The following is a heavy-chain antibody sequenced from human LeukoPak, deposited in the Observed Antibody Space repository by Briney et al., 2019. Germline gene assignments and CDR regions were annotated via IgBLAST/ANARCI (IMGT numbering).Heavy chain of an antibody. CDR1: GFTFSTYS. CDR2: ISSSSSFI. D-gene: IGHD6-13*01. CDR3: ARVLTRCIAAAGPCFDY. J-gene: IGHJ4*02. V-gene: IGHV3-21*04. Sequence: PGGSLRLSCAASGFTFSTYSMNWVRQAPGKGLEWVSSISSSSSFIYYADSVKGRFTISRDNAKNSVYLQVNSLRAEDTAVYYCARVLTRCIAAAGPCFDYWGQGTLVTVSS.